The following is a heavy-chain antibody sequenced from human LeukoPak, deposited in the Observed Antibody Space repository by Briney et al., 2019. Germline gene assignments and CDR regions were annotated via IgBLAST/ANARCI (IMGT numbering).Heavy chain of an antibody. D-gene: IGHD4-23*01. Sequence: GGSLRLSCAVSGITLSNYGMSWVRQAPGKGLEWVAGISGSGGGTNYADSVKGRFTISRDNSKNTLFLQMNSLRAEDTAVYYCARDYGGNSVFYWGQGTLVTVSS. CDR2: ISGSGGGT. CDR3: ARDYGGNSVFY. V-gene: IGHV3-23*01. J-gene: IGHJ4*02. CDR1: GITLSNYG.